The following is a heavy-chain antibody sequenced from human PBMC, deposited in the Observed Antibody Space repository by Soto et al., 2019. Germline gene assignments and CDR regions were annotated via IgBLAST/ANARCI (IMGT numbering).Heavy chain of an antibody. V-gene: IGHV1-69*13. CDR2: IIPIFGTA. J-gene: IGHJ4*02. CDR3: ARATEIVQGFDY. CDR1: GGTFSSYA. Sequence: EASVKVSCKASGGTFSSYAISWVRQAPGQGLEWMGGIIPIFGTANYAQKFQGRVTITADESTSTAYMELSSLRSEDTAVYYCARATEIVQGFDYWGQGTLVTVSS. D-gene: IGHD6-6*01.